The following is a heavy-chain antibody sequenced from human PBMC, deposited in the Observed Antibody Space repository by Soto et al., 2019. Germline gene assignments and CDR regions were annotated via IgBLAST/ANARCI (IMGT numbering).Heavy chain of an antibody. CDR3: ARGWERLDAFDI. D-gene: IGHD1-1*01. Sequence: ASVKVSCKASGYTFTSYDINWVRQATGQGLEWMGWMNPNSGNTGYAQKFQGRVTMTRNTSISTAYMELSSLRSEDTAVYYCARGWERLDAFDIWGQGTMVTVSS. CDR2: MNPNSGNT. J-gene: IGHJ3*02. V-gene: IGHV1-8*01. CDR1: GYTFTSYD.